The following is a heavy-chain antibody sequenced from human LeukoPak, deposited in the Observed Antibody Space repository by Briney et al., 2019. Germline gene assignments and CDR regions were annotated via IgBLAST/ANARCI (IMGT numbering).Heavy chain of an antibody. V-gene: IGHV4-34*01. J-gene: IGHJ4*02. CDR1: GGSFSGYY. D-gene: IGHD1-14*01. CDR3: ARDTGVRPRVAHFDY. Sequence: SETLSLTCAVYGGSFSGYYWSWIRQPPGKGLEWIGEINHSGSTNYNPSLKSRVTISVDTSKNQFSLKLSSVTAEDTAVYYCARDTGVRPRVAHFDYWGQGTLVTVSS. CDR2: INHSGST.